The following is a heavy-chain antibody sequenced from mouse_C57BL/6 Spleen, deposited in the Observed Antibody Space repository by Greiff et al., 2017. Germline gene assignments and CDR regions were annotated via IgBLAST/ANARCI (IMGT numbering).Heavy chain of an antibody. Sequence: VQLQQSGPELVKPWASVKIPCKASGYTFTDYNMDWVKQSHGKSLEWIGDINPNNGGTIYNQKFKGKATLTVDKSSSTAYMELRSLTSEDTAVYYCARGTVVGSGMYYWGQGTSVTVSS. J-gene: IGHJ4*01. V-gene: IGHV1-18*01. D-gene: IGHD1-1*01. CDR2: INPNNGGT. CDR3: ARGTVVGSGMYY. CDR1: GYTFTDYN.